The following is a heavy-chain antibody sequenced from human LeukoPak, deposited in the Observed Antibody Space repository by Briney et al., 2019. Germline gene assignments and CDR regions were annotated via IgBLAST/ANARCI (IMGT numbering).Heavy chain of an antibody. Sequence: GASVKVSCKASGYTFTSYGISWVRQAPGQGLEWTGWISAYNGNTNYAQKLQGRVTMTTDTSTSTAYMELRSLRSDDTAVYYCAREFVRYCSSTSCPLYDYWGQGTLVTVSS. J-gene: IGHJ4*02. CDR1: GYTFTSYG. V-gene: IGHV1-18*01. D-gene: IGHD2-2*01. CDR2: ISAYNGNT. CDR3: AREFVRYCSSTSCPLYDY.